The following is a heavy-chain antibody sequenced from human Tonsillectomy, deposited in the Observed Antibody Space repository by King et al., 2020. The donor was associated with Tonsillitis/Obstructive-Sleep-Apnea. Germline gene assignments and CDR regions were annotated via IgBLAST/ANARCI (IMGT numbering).Heavy chain of an antibody. CDR1: GFTFSSYS. D-gene: IGHD5-24*01. J-gene: IGHJ4*02. Sequence: EVQLVESGGGLVKPGGSLRLSCAASGFTFSSYSMNWVRQAPGKGLEWVSSISSSSSYIYYADSVKGRFTISRDNAKNSLYLQMNSLRAEDTAVYYCARGSGDGYHSYDYWGQGTLVTVSS. V-gene: IGHV3-21*01. CDR3: ARGSGDGYHSYDY. CDR2: ISSSSSYI.